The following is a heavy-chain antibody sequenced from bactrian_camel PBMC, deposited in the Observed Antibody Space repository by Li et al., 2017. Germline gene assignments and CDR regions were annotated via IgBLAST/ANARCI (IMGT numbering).Heavy chain of an antibody. V-gene: IGHV3S57*01. J-gene: IGHJ4*01. CDR2: IDSSGIT. D-gene: IGHD3*01. CDR1: GRTYSKWC. Sequence: HVQLVESGGGSVQAGGSLRLSCAASGRTYSKWCMGWFRQVPGKEREGLASIDSSGITAYADSVKGRFTISRDNAKNTLYLQLNSLKIEDTAVYYCALGSSRQATMTVRGKGTQVTVS.